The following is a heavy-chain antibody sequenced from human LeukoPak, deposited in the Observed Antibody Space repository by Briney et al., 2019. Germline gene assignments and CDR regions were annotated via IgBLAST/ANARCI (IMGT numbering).Heavy chain of an antibody. D-gene: IGHD4-17*01. J-gene: IGHJ5*02. V-gene: IGHV4-59*01. CDR3: ATCRDQFGDYGFTS. Sequence: SETLSLTCTLYGDSISSNYWSWIRQPPGKGLEWIGYIYNSGGNNYNPSLKGRVTISVDTSKNLFSLNLTSVTAAEPAVYYCATCRDQFGDYGFTSWGEGTLVTVPS. CDR1: GDSISSNY. CDR2: IYNSGGN.